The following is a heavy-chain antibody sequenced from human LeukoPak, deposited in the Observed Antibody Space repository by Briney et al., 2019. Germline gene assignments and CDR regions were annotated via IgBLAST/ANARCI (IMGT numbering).Heavy chain of an antibody. D-gene: IGHD3-22*01. V-gene: IGHV4-31*03. CDR3: SRGVYYDSSGCLFDY. CDR1: GGSISSGGYY. Sequence: PSQTLSLTCTVSGGSISSGGYYWSWIRQHPGKGLDWIGYIYYSGSTYYNPSLMSRVTISVDTSKNQFSLKLSSVTAADTAVYYCSRGVYYDSSGCLFDYWGQGTLVTVSS. J-gene: IGHJ4*02. CDR2: IYYSGST.